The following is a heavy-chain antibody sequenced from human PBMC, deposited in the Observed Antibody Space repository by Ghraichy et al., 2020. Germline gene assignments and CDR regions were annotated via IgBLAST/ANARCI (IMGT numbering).Heavy chain of an antibody. CDR3: ASLEQQLVHD. CDR2: IYYSGST. V-gene: IGHV4-39*01. J-gene: IGHJ4*02. Sequence: SETLSLTCTVSGGSISSSSYYWGWIRQPPGKGLEWIGSIYYSGSTYYNPSLKSRVTISVDTSKNQFSLKLSSVTAADTAVYYCASLEQQLVHDWGQGTLVTVSS. D-gene: IGHD6-13*01. CDR1: GGSISSSSYY.